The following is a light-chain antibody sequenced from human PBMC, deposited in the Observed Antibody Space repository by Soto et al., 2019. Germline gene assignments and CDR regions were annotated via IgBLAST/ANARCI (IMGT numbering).Light chain of an antibody. V-gene: IGKV1-17*01. CDR1: QDIRIA. Sequence: DIQMTQSPSSLSASVGDRVTITCRASQDIRIALDWFQQKPGKAPRRLIYGSSSLQNGVPSRFSGGGSGTEFTLTISSLQPEDFATYFCLQRSSLPWAFGQGTKV. CDR3: LQRSSLPWA. CDR2: GSS. J-gene: IGKJ1*01.